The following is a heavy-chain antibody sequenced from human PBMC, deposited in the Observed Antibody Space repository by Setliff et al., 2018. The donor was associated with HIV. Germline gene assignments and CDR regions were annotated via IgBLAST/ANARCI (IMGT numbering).Heavy chain of an antibody. Sequence: SETLSLTCNVSGDSISTSTYYWGWVRQSSGKGLEWIGSIAYSGSTTYSPSLRSRVTISVDTSKNQFSLNLTSVTAADTAVYFCARDMMRWLVMVPGATRGYFDAWGQGALVTVSS. V-gene: IGHV4-39*07. CDR3: ARDMMRWLVMVPGATRGYFDA. CDR2: IAYSGST. D-gene: IGHD3-16*01. CDR1: GDSISTSTYY. J-gene: IGHJ4*02.